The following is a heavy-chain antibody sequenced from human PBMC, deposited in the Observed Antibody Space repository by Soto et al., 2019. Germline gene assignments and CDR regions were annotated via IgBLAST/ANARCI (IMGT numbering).Heavy chain of an antibody. CDR1: GFSLSIYD. J-gene: IGHJ5*02. CDR2: ISGSGGST. V-gene: IGHV3-23*01. D-gene: IGHD3-3*01. CDR3: AKNRNFWSGYLWFDP. Sequence: PEGSLKLNSAASGFSLSIYDMSWVRQAPGKGLEWVSAISGSGGSTYYADSVKGRFTISRDNSKNTLYLQMNSLRAEDTAVYYCAKNRNFWSGYLWFDPWGQGTLVTVSS.